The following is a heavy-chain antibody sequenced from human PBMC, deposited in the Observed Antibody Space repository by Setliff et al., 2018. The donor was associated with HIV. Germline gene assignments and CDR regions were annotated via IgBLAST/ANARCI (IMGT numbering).Heavy chain of an antibody. Sequence: PSETLSLTCAVYGGSLSGYYWSWVRQPPGKGLEWIGYITYSGSAYYNPSLKSRVTISIDTSNNQISLRLSSVTAADTAMYYCAREPDYWGQGILVTVSS. CDR1: GGSLSGYY. V-gene: IGHV4-34*09. J-gene: IGHJ4*02. CDR2: ITYSGSA. CDR3: AREPDY.